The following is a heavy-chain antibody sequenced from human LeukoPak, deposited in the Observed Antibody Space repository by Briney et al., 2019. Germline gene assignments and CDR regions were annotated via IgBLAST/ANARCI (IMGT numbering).Heavy chain of an antibody. CDR3: ARDLALSEEAGY. Sequence: GPVKVSCKASGYTFTTYGISWVRQTPGQGLEWMGWISAYNGNTNYAQKLQGRVTMTTDTSTSTAYMELRSLRSDDTAVYYCARDLALSEEAGYWGQGTLVTVSS. CDR1: GYTFTTYG. J-gene: IGHJ4*02. CDR2: ISAYNGNT. V-gene: IGHV1-18*01.